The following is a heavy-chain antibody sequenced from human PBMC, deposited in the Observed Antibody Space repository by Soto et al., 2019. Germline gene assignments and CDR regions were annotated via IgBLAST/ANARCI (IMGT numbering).Heavy chain of an antibody. CDR1: GFSLNTGGLG. D-gene: IGHD3-10*01. CDR3: ARSVRTQNYYHYVMDV. V-gene: IGHV2-70*11. CDR2: IDWDDDK. Sequence: LVNPTQTLTLTCTVSGFSLNTGGLGVGWIRQPPGKALEWLARIDWDDDKYYSTSLKTRLTISKDTSKNQVVLTMTNMDPVDTATYYCARSVRTQNYYHYVMDVWGQGTTVTVAS. J-gene: IGHJ6*02.